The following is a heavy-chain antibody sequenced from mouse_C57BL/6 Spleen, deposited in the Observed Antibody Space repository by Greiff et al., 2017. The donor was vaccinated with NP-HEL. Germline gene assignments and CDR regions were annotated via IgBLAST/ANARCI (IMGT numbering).Heavy chain of an antibody. V-gene: IGHV1-82*01. J-gene: IGHJ3*01. CDR3: ARDPRAWFAY. Sequence: QVQLKESGPELVKPGASVKISCKASGYAFSSSWMNWVKQRPGKGLEWIGRIYPGDGDTNYNGKFKGKATLTADKSSSTAYMQLSSLTSEDSAVYFCARDPRAWFAYWGQGTLVTVSA. CDR2: IYPGDGDT. CDR1: GYAFSSSW.